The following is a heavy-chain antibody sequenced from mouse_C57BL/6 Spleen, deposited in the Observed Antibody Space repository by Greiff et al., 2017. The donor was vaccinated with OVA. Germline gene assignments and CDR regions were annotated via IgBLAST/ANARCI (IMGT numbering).Heavy chain of an antibody. V-gene: IGHV14-4*01. Sequence: EVMLVESGAELVRPGASVKLSCTASGFNIKDDYMHWVKQRPEQGLEWIGWIDPENGDTEYASKFQGKAPITADTSSNTAYLQLSSLTSDDAGVYYCTTARSNYGLAYWGQGTLVTVSA. D-gene: IGHD2-5*01. CDR3: TTARSNYGLAY. J-gene: IGHJ3*01. CDR2: IDPENGDT. CDR1: GFNIKDDY.